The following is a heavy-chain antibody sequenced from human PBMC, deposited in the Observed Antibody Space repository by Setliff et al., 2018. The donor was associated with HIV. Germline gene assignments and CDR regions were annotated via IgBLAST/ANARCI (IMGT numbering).Heavy chain of an antibody. V-gene: IGHV7-4-1*02. Sequence: SEKTPCKASGYTFTSYAMNWVRQAPGQGLEWMGWINTKTGNPTYAQGFTGRFVLSLDTSVSTAYLQISSLKAEDTAVYYCARGNVVARAAMPGDIGGQATMVTVSS. D-gene: IGHD2-2*01. CDR3: ARGNVVARAAMPGDI. J-gene: IGHJ4*03. CDR1: GYTFTSYA. CDR2: INTKTGNP.